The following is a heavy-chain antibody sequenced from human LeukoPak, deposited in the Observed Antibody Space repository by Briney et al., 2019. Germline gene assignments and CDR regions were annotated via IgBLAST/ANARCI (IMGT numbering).Heavy chain of an antibody. D-gene: IGHD2-2*01. CDR3: ARHPSAMSGFDP. J-gene: IGHJ5*02. V-gene: IGHV4-59*08. CDR2: IFYSGGT. Sequence: RTSETLSLTCTVSGGSISSYYWSWIRQPPGKGLEWIGYIFYSGGTNYNPSLKSRVTISVDTSKNQVSLKLSSVTATDTAMYYCARHPSAMSGFDPWGQGTLVTVSS. CDR1: GGSISSYY.